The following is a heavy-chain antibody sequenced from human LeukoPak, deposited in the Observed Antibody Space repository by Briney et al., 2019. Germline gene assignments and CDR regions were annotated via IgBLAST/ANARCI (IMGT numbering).Heavy chain of an antibody. D-gene: IGHD6-13*01. Sequence: GESLRTSCKGSGYSFTSYWISWVRQMPGKGLEWMGRIDPSDSYTNYSPSFQGHVTISADKSISTAYLQWSSLKASDTAMYYCARRGLYSSSWSPFDYWGQGTLVTVSS. CDR1: GYSFTSYW. V-gene: IGHV5-10-1*01. CDR2: IDPSDSYT. CDR3: ARRGLYSSSWSPFDY. J-gene: IGHJ4*02.